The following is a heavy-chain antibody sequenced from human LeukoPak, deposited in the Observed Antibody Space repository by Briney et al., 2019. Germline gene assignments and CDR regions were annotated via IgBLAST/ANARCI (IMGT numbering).Heavy chain of an antibody. V-gene: IGHV1-2*02. CDR3: ASVGATYYYGMDV. Sequence: SVKVSCKASGYTFTGYYLHWVRQAPGQGLEWMGWINSNSAGTNYAQKFQGRVTMTTDTSTSTAYMELRSLRSDDTAVYYCASVGATYYYGMDVWGQGTTVTVSS. CDR1: GYTFTGYY. CDR2: INSNSAGT. J-gene: IGHJ6*02. D-gene: IGHD1-26*01.